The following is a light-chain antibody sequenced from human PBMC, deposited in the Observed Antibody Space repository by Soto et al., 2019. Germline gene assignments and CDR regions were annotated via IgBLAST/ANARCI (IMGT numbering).Light chain of an antibody. J-gene: IGKJ1*01. CDR1: QSVSSSY. CDR2: GAS. V-gene: IGKV3-20*01. Sequence: EIVLTQSPGTLSLSPGERATLSCRASQSVSSSYLAWYQQKPGQAPRLLIYGASSRATGIPDRFSGSGSGTDFTHTISRLEPEDFAVYYCQQYGSSPGAVGQGTKVEIK. CDR3: QQYGSSPGA.